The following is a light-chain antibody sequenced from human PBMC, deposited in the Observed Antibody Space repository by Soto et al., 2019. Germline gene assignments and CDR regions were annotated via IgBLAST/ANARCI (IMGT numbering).Light chain of an antibody. J-gene: IGLJ2*01. CDR3: GSYTSSSTVL. CDR1: PSDVGVYKY. Sequence: QSVLTQPASVSGSPGQWITISCTGSPSDVGVYKYVPWYQQRPGKAPKLMIYEVSHRPSGVSNRFSGSKSGNTASLTISGLQAEDEADYYCGSYTSSSTVLFGGGTKVTVL. V-gene: IGLV2-14*01. CDR2: EVS.